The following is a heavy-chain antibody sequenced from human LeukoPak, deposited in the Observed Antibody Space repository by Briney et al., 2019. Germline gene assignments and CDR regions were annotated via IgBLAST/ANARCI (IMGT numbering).Heavy chain of an antibody. CDR3: ARVGSGSYDY. CDR1: GYTFTSYD. V-gene: IGHV1-69*05. J-gene: IGHJ4*02. Sequence: SVKVSCKASGYTFTSYDINWVRQATGQGLEWMGGIIPIFGTANYAQKFQGRVTITTDESTSTAYMELSSLRSEDTAVYYCARVGSGSYDYWGQGTLVTVSS. CDR2: IIPIFGTA. D-gene: IGHD1-26*01.